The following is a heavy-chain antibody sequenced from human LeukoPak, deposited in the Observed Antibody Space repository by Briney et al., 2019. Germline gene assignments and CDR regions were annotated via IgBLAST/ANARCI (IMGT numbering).Heavy chain of an antibody. J-gene: IGHJ5*02. CDR3: ATSGLLGTWFDP. CDR2: IYYSGST. D-gene: IGHD7-27*01. Sequence: SETLSLTCTVSGGSISSYYWSWIRQPPGKGLEWIGYIYYSGSTNYNPSLKSRVTISVDTSKNQFSLKLSSVTAADTAVYYCATSGLLGTWFDPLGQGSLVTVSS. CDR1: GGSISSYY. V-gene: IGHV4-59*01.